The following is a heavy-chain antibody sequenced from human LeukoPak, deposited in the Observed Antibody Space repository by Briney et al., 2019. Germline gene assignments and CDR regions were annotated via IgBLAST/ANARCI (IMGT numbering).Heavy chain of an antibody. J-gene: IGHJ3*02. D-gene: IGHD2/OR15-2a*01. CDR2: IYSGGST. V-gene: IGHV3-66*01. CDR3: AKSMPTSDDASDI. CDR1: GFTVSSNY. Sequence: GGSLRLSCAASGFTVSSNYMSWVRQAPGKGLEWVSVIYSGGSTYYADSVKGRFTISRDNSKNTLYLQMNSLRAEDTAVYYCAKSMPTSDDASDIWGQGTMVTVSS.